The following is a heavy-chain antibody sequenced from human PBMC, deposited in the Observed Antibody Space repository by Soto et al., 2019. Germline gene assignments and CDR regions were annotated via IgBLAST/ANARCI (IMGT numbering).Heavy chain of an antibody. CDR2: IGTAGDT. CDR3: ARGNWGNAFDI. V-gene: IGHV3-13*01. D-gene: IGHD7-27*01. CDR1: GFTFSSYD. Sequence: GGSLRLSCAASGFTFSSYDMHWVRQATGKGLEWVSAIGTAGDTYYPGSVKGRFTISRENAKNSLYLQMNSLRAGDTAVYYCARGNWGNAFDIWGQGTMVTVSS. J-gene: IGHJ3*02.